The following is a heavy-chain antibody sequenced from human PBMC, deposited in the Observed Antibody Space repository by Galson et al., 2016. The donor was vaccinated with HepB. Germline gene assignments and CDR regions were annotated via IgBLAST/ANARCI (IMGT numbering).Heavy chain of an antibody. J-gene: IGHJ6*02. D-gene: IGHD3-16*01. CDR2: ISGSGEST. V-gene: IGHV3-23*01. CDR1: GFSFNHYA. Sequence: SLRLSCAASGFSFNHYAMSWVRQAPGKGLEWVSVISGSGESTFTADAVKGRFTISRDNSNNTLYLQMNSLRAEDTAVHYCTKGGFCLQPSRGHLDDYYYYGMDVWGQGTAVTVSS. CDR3: TKGGFCLQPSRGHLDDYYYYGMDV.